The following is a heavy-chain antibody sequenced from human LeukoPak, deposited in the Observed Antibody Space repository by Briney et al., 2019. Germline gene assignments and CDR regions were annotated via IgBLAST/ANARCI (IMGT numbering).Heavy chain of an antibody. J-gene: IGHJ4*02. D-gene: IGHD4-17*01. CDR3: AKEWNYGDYSDY. V-gene: IGHV3-23*01. CDR1: GFTFSSYV. CDR2: ISGSGGGT. Sequence: GGSLRLSCAASGFTFSSYVMSWVRQAPGKGLEWVSAISGSGGGTHYADSVKGRFTISRDNSKNTLYLQMNSLRAEDTAVYYCAKEWNYGDYSDYWGQGTLVTVSS.